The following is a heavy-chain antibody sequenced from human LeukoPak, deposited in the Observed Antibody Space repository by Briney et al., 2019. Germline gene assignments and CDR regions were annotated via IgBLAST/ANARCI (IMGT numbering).Heavy chain of an antibody. CDR2: IIPIFGTA. CDR3: ARVYPPLQIAVAGSGFDY. V-gene: IGHV1-69*13. CDR1: GGTFSSYA. D-gene: IGHD6-19*01. J-gene: IGHJ4*02. Sequence: SVKVSCKASGGTFSSYAISWVRQAPGQGLEWMGGIIPIFGTANYAQKFRGRVTITADESTSTAYMELSSLRSEDTAVYYCARVYPPLQIAVAGSGFDYWGQGTLVTVSS.